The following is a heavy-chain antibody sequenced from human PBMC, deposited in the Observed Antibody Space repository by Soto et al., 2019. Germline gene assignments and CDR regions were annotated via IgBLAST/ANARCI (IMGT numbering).Heavy chain of an antibody. J-gene: IGHJ4*02. CDR1: GFTFSNYA. D-gene: IGHD2-2*01. CDR3: AKTQPSWATRAVFDS. Sequence: EAQLLESGGGLVQPGGSLRLSCAASGFTFSNYAMNWVRQAPGKGLEWVSGISGGSGDSTFYADSVKGRFTISRDNSETALHLQMNSLRTEDTAVYYCAKTQPSWATRAVFDSLGQGTLVTGSS. V-gene: IGHV3-23*01. CDR2: ISGGSGDST.